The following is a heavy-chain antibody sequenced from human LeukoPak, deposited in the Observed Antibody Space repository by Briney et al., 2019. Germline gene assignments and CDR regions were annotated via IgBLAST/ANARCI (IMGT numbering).Heavy chain of an antibody. CDR3: TIGSY. CDR1: GYTFTTQA. Sequence: GASVKVSCKASGYTFTTQAMNWVRQAPGQQGLEWMGWIHTNTGNPTYARDFTGRFLFSLDTSVNTAYLHISGLKVEDTGLYYCTIGSYWGQGTLVTVSS. CDR2: IHTNTGNP. D-gene: IGHD1-26*01. J-gene: IGHJ4*02. V-gene: IGHV7-4-1*02.